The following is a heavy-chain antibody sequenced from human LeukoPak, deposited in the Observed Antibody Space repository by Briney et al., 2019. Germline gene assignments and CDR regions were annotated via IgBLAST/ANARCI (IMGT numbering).Heavy chain of an antibody. CDR1: GGSISSYY. CDR2: IYTSGST. CDR3: ARVATIFGVVTDAFDI. D-gene: IGHD3-3*01. Sequence: SETLSLTCTVSGGSISSYYWSWIRQPAGKGLEWIGRIYTSGSTNYNPSLKSRVTISVDESKNQFSLKLSSVTAADTAVYYCARVATIFGVVTDAFDIWGQGTMVTVSS. J-gene: IGHJ3*02. V-gene: IGHV4-4*07.